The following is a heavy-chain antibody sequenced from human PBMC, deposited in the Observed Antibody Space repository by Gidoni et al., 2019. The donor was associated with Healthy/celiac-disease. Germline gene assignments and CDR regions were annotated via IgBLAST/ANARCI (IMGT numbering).Heavy chain of an antibody. CDR2: INPSGGST. J-gene: IGHJ6*02. Sequence: QVQLVQSGAEVTKPGASVKVSCKASGYTFTSHYIHCVRQAPGQGLEWMGIINPSGGSTSYAQKFQGRVTMTRDTSTSTVYMELSSLRSEDTAVYYCARDPSYDYIWGSYRTGYGMDVWGQGTTVTVSS. CDR1: GYTFTSHY. V-gene: IGHV1-46*03. CDR3: ARDPSYDYIWGSYRTGYGMDV. D-gene: IGHD3-16*02.